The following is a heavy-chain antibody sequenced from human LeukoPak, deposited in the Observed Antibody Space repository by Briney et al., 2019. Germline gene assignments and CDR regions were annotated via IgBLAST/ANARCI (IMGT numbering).Heavy chain of an antibody. D-gene: IGHD4-23*01. CDR3: ARDLGGNSGLDAFDI. J-gene: IGHJ3*02. Sequence: ASVKVSCKASGYTFTSYYIHWVRQAPGQGLEWMGIINPTGGSTSYAQKFQGRVTMTRDTSTSTVYMELSSLRPEDTAVYYCARDLGGNSGLDAFDIWGQGTMVTVSS. V-gene: IGHV1-46*01. CDR1: GYTFTSYY. CDR2: INPTGGST.